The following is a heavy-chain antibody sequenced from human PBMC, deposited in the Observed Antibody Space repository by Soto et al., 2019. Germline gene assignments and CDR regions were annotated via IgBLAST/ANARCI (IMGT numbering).Heavy chain of an antibody. CDR2: ISSSGSTI. J-gene: IGHJ6*03. CDR3: ARRYYDILTGYYTHYYYYMDV. Sequence: GSLRLSCAASGFTFSDYYMSWIRQAPGKGLEWVSYISSSGSTIYYADSVKGRFTISRDNAKNSLYLQMNSLRAEDTAVYYCARRYYDILTGYYTHYYYYMDVWGKGTTVTVSS. D-gene: IGHD3-9*01. CDR1: GFTFSDYY. V-gene: IGHV3-11*01.